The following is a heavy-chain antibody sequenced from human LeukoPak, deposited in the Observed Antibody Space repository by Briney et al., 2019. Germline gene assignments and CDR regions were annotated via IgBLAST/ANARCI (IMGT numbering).Heavy chain of an antibody. D-gene: IGHD3-22*01. CDR1: GFTFSSYG. J-gene: IGHJ5*02. V-gene: IGHV3-30*03. CDR2: ISYDGSNK. Sequence: PGRSLRLSCAASGFTFSSYGMHWVRQAPGKGLEWVAVISYDGSNKYYADSVKGRFTISRDNSKNTLYLQMNSLRAEDTAVYYCARLRTYYYDSSGYYGAPPGWFDPWGQGTLVTVSS. CDR3: ARLRTYYYDSSGYYGAPPGWFDP.